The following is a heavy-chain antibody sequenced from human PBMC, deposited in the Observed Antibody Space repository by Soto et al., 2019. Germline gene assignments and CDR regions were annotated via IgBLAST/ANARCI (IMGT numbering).Heavy chain of an antibody. J-gene: IGHJ4*02. D-gene: IGHD6-19*01. Sequence: PSETLSLTCAVSGYSISSGYYWGWIRQPPGKGLEWIGSIYHSGSTYYNPSLKSRVTISVDTSKNQFSLKLSSVTAADTAVYYCARYAKAVAGTELIEYWGQGTLGHVSS. CDR1: GYSISSGYY. CDR3: ARYAKAVAGTELIEY. V-gene: IGHV4-38-2*01. CDR2: IYHSGST.